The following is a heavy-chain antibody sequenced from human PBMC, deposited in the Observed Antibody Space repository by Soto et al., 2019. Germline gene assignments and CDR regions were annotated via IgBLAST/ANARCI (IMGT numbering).Heavy chain of an antibody. V-gene: IGHV1-69*01. Sequence: QVKLVQSGAEVRKPGSSVKVSCKASGGTLTISSHGISWVRQAPGQGLEWMGGIIAMFGTANYAQKFQGRVTITADESTSTAYMELSSLRSEDTAVYYCGVPIWGSCRLRNHGMDVWGQGTAVTVSS. J-gene: IGHJ6*02. CDR1: GGTLTISSHG. CDR2: IIAMFGTA. D-gene: IGHD3-16*02. CDR3: GVPIWGSCRLRNHGMDV.